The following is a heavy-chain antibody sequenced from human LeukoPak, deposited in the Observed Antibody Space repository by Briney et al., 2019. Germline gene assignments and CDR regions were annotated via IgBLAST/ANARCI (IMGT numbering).Heavy chain of an antibody. CDR1: GDSVSSNSAA. CDR2: TYYRSKWYN. J-gene: IGHJ5*02. D-gene: IGHD3-22*01. CDR3: ARVKENYDSSGYYHNWFDP. Sequence: SQTLSLTCAISGDSVSSNSAAWNWIRQSPSRGLEWLGRTYYRSKWYNDYAVSVKSRITINPDTSKNQFSLQLNSVTPEDTAVYYCARVKENYDSSGYYHNWFDPWGQGTLVTVSS. V-gene: IGHV6-1*01.